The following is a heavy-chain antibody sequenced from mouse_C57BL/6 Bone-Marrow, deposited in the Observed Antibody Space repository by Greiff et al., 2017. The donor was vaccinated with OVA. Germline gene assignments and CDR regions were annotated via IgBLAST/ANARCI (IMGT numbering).Heavy chain of an antibody. J-gene: IGHJ2*01. Sequence: VQLQQPGAELVRPGSSVKLSCKASGYTFTSYWMHWVKQRPIQGLEWIGNIDPSDSETHYNQKFKDKATLTVDKSSSTAYMQLSSLTSEDSAVYYCARGDYGIPYYFDYWGQGTTLTVSS. D-gene: IGHD2-1*01. CDR1: GYTFTSYW. CDR2: IDPSDSET. CDR3: ARGDYGIPYYFDY. V-gene: IGHV1-52*01.